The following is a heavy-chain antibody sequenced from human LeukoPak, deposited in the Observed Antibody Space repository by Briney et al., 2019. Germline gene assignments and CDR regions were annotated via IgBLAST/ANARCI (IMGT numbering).Heavy chain of an antibody. Sequence: SETLSLTCVVNGGSFSGLFWSWIRQAPGEGLEWIGEINHFGSTNYSPSLKSRVTLSVDASKNQVFLNLSSVTAADTAVYYCAKLPINRFYYESGFSWGQGTPVTVSS. D-gene: IGHD3-16*01. CDR1: GGSFSGLF. CDR2: INHFGST. CDR3: AKLPINRFYYESGFS. V-gene: IGHV4-34*01. J-gene: IGHJ5*02.